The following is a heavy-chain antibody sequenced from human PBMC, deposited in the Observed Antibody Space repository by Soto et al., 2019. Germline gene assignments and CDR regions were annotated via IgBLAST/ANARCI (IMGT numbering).Heavy chain of an antibody. CDR1: GASFTRYS. CDR3: ARPDEGGYFSDHHYYYALDV. V-gene: IGHV1-69*01. J-gene: IGHJ6*02. Sequence: QVHLLQSGAEVKKPGSSVKVSCTASGASFTRYSLSWVRQAPGQGLEWVGGIVPIFGITNYAQRFQGSVKITADESTKIASMELRILSSDDTVAYYCARPDEGGYFSDHHYYYALDVWAPGTSVTVTS. D-gene: IGHD3-22*01. CDR2: IVPIFGIT.